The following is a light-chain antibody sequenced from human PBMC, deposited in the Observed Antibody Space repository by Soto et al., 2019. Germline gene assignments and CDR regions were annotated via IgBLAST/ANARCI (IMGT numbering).Light chain of an antibody. CDR1: TSDIGAYNY. CDR2: EVS. CDR3: SSNTISSIRYV. J-gene: IGLJ1*01. Sequence: QSALTQAASVSGSPGQSITISCSGTTSDIGAYNYVSWFQQHPGKAPKLIIYEVSSRPSGVSNRFSGSKSGNTASLTISGLQAEDEADYYCSSNTISSIRYVFGTGTKLTVL. V-gene: IGLV2-14*01.